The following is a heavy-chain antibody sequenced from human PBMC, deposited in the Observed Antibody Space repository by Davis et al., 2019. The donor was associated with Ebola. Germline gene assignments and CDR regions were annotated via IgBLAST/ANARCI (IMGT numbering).Heavy chain of an antibody. CDR2: IWYDGSNK. CDR1: GFTFSSYG. V-gene: IGHV3-33*01. J-gene: IGHJ4*02. Sequence: GESLKISCAASGFTFSSYGMHWVRQAPGKGLEWVAVIWYDGSNKYYADSVKGRFTISRDNSKNTLYLQMNSLRAEDTAVYYCATTHPYCGGDCLGYWGQGTLVTVSS. CDR3: ATTHPYCGGDCLGY. D-gene: IGHD2-21*02.